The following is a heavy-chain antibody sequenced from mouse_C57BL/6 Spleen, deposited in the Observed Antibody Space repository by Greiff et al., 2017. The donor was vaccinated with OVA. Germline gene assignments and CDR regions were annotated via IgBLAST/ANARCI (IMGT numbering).Heavy chain of an antibody. D-gene: IGHD1-1*01. CDR3: AREGITTVQFAY. CDR2: IYPGDGDT. J-gene: IGHJ3*01. Sequence: QVQLKESGAELVKPGASVKISCKASGYAFSSYWMNWVKQRPGKGLEWIGQIYPGDGDTNYNGKFKGKATLTADKSSSTAYMQLSSLTSEDSAVYFCAREGITTVQFAYWGQGTLVTVSA. V-gene: IGHV1-80*01. CDR1: GYAFSSYW.